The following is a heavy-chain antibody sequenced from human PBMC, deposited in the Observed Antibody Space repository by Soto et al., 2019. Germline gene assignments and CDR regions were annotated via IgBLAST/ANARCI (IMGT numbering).Heavy chain of an antibody. J-gene: IGHJ6*02. CDR3: ARDETFYYYESSGPTNYYYYGMDV. Sequence: QVQLVESGGGVVQPGRSLRLSCAASGFTFSSYGMHWVRQAPGKGLEWVAVIWYDGSNKYYADSVKGRFSISRDNSKNTLYLQMNSLRAEDTAVYYCARDETFYYYESSGPTNYYYYGMDVWGQGTAVTVSS. D-gene: IGHD3-22*01. V-gene: IGHV3-33*01. CDR2: IWYDGSNK. CDR1: GFTFSSYG.